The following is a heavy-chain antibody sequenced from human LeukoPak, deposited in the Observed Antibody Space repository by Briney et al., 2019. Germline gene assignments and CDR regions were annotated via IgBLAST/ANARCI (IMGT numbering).Heavy chain of an antibody. CDR1: GGSISSGGYS. Sequence: ASETLSLTCAVSGGSISSGGYSWSWIRQPPGKGLEWIGYIYHSGSTYYNPSLKSRVTISVDRSKNQFSLKLSSVTAADTAVYYCARVYYGSSGYYYFDYWGQGTLVTVSS. CDR3: ARVYYGSSGYYYFDY. J-gene: IGHJ4*02. CDR2: IYHSGST. V-gene: IGHV4-30-2*01. D-gene: IGHD3-22*01.